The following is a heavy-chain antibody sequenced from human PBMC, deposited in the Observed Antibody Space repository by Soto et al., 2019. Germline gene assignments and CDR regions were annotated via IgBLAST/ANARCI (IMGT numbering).Heavy chain of an antibody. CDR1: GYTYTSYG. CDR2: ISAYNGNT. Sequence: ASVKVSCKASGYTYTSYGISWVRQAPGQGLEWMGWISAYNGNTNYAQKLQGRVTMTTDTSTSTAYMELRSLRSDDTAVYYCARVEMATICADYWGQGTLVTVSS. J-gene: IGHJ4*02. CDR3: ARVEMATICADY. D-gene: IGHD5-12*01. V-gene: IGHV1-18*01.